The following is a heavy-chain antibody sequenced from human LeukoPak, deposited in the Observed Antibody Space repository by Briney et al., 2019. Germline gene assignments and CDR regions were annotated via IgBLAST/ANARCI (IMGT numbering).Heavy chain of an antibody. D-gene: IGHD2-2*01. CDR2: IYYSGST. J-gene: IGHJ4*02. Sequence: SETLSLTCAVYGGSFSSYYWGWIRQPPGKGLEWIGSIYYSGSTYYNPSLKSRVTISVDTSKNQFSLKLSSVTAADTAVYYCARLTVVPAVNNDYWGQGTLVTVSS. CDR3: ARLTVVPAVNNDY. V-gene: IGHV4-39*01. CDR1: GGSFSSYY.